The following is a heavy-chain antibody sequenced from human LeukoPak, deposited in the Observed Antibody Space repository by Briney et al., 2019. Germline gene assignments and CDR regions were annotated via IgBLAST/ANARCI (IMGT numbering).Heavy chain of an antibody. J-gene: IGHJ5*02. CDR3: VKDPDKGYCSGGSCYP. Sequence: GGSLRLSCAASGFTVSSNYMSWVRQAPGKGLEWVSVIYSGGSTYYANSVKGRFTISRDNSKNTLYLQMNSLRAEDTAVYYCVKDPDKGYCSGGSCYPWGQGTLVTVPS. V-gene: IGHV3-53*01. CDR1: GFTVSSNY. D-gene: IGHD2-15*01. CDR2: IYSGGST.